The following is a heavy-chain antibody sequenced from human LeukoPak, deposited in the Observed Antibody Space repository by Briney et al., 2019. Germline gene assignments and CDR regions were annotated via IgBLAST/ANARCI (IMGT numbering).Heavy chain of an antibody. CDR3: ARLSGGSYYYYYYYMDV. V-gene: IGHV4-39*01. CDR2: IYYRGST. Sequence: SETPSLTCTVSGGSISSSSYYWGWIRQPPGKGLEWIGSIYYRGSTYYKPSLKSRVTISVDTSKNQFSLRLSSVTAADAAVYYYARLSGGSYYYYYYYMDVWGKGTTVTVSS. J-gene: IGHJ6*03. CDR1: GGSISSSSYY. D-gene: IGHD3-16*01.